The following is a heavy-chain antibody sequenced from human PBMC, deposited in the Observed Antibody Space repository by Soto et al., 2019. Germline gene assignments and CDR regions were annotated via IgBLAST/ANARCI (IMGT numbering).Heavy chain of an antibody. V-gene: IGHV3-23*01. CDR2: ISGGSSVT. CDR3: AKVLSKNYYYPFDF. J-gene: IGHJ4*02. D-gene: IGHD3-10*01. CDR1: GFTFSDYA. Sequence: GGSLRLSCTACGFTFSDYAMTWVRQAPGKGLEWVSTISGGSSVTYYGDSVKGRFTISRDNAKKTLFLQLNRLSAEDTATYYCAKVLSKNYYYPFDFWGQGTQVTVSS.